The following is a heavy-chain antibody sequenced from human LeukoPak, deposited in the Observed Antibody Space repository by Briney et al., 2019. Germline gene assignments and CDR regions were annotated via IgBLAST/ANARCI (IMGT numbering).Heavy chain of an antibody. CDR2: ISKSGDDT. V-gene: IGHV3-23*01. D-gene: IGHD6-13*01. CDR3: ARDGGAAAGSLDY. J-gene: IGHJ4*02. Sequence: GGSLRLSCAASGFTFSHYAISWVRQAAGKGLEWVSAISKSGDDTYYADSVKGRFAISRDNSKNMLYLQMNSLRAEDTAVYYCARDGGAAAGSLDYWGQGTLVTVSS. CDR1: GFTFSHYA.